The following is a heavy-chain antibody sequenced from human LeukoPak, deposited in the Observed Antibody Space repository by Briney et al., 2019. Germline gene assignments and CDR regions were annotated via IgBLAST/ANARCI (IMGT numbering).Heavy chain of an antibody. Sequence: PGGSLRLSCADSGFTFSTYWMSWVRQAPGKGLEWVSYISSSSSTIYYADSVKGRFTISRDNAKNSLYLQMNSLRDEDTAVYYCARDIYGRFDYWGQGTLVTVSS. CDR2: ISSSSSTI. CDR1: GFTFSTYW. D-gene: IGHD4-17*01. V-gene: IGHV3-48*02. CDR3: ARDIYGRFDY. J-gene: IGHJ4*02.